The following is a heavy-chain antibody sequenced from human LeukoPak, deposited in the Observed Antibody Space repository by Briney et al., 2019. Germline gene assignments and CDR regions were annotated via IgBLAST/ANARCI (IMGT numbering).Heavy chain of an antibody. CDR1: GGSFSGYY. J-gene: IGHJ6*04. Sequence: SETLSPTWPVHGGSFSGYYWSWIRQPPGKGLEWTGEINHSVSTNYNPSLKSRVTLSVDTSKNQFSLNLSSVAAADTAVYYCARGPWVAAAGPGVVDVWGKGTTVTVSS. D-gene: IGHD6-13*01. CDR2: INHSVST. V-gene: IGHV4-34*01. CDR3: ARGPWVAAAGPGVVDV.